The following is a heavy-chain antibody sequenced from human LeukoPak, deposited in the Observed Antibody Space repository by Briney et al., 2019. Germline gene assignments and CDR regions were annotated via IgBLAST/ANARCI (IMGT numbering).Heavy chain of an antibody. Sequence: PGGSLRLSCAASGFTFSSYVMSWVRQAPGKGLEWVSAISGSGGSTFYADSVKGRFTISRDNSTNTLYLQMNSLRAEDTAVYYCANTGGSVYWYFDLWGRGTLVTVSS. D-gene: IGHD1-14*01. CDR2: ISGSGGST. V-gene: IGHV3-23*01. CDR1: GFTFSSYV. CDR3: ANTGGSVYWYFDL. J-gene: IGHJ2*01.